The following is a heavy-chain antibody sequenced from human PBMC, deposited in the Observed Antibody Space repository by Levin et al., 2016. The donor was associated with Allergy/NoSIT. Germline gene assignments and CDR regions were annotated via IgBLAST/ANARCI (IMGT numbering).Heavy chain of an antibody. V-gene: IGHV4-34*01. Sequence: WIRQPPGKGLEWIGEINHSGSTNYNPSLKSRVTISVDTSKNQFSLKLSSVTAADTAVYYCARRKKWGFLEWLDRWFDPWGQGTLVTVSS. J-gene: IGHJ5*02. CDR2: INHSGST. CDR3: ARRKKWGFLEWLDRWFDP. D-gene: IGHD3-3*01.